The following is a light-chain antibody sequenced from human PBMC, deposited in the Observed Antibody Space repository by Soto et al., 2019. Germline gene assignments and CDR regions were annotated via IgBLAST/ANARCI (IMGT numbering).Light chain of an antibody. J-gene: IGLJ2*01. CDR1: SSDVGGYKY. Sequence: QSVLTQPASVSGSPGQSITISCTGTSSDVGGYKYVSWYQQHPGKVPKLMIYEVSNRPSGVSNRFSGSKSGNTASLTFSGLQAEDEADYSCSSYTSSTKVVFGGGTKVTVL. CDR3: SSYTSSTKVV. V-gene: IGLV2-14*01. CDR2: EVS.